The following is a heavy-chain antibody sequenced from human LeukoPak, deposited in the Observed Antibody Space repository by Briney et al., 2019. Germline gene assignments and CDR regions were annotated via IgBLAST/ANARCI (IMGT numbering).Heavy chain of an antibody. D-gene: IGHD5-24*01. CDR3: AKSGYNRFDY. J-gene: IGHJ4*02. Sequence: PGGSLRLSCAASGFTFSNAWMSWVRQAPGKGLEWVSSFSGSGGSTYYADSVKGRFTISRDNSKNTLYLQMISLRAEDTAVYYCAKSGYNRFDYWGQGTLVTVSS. CDR2: FSGSGGST. CDR1: GFTFSNAW. V-gene: IGHV3-23*01.